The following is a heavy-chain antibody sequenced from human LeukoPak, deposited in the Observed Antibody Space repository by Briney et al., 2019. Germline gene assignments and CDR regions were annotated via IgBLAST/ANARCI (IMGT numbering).Heavy chain of an antibody. CDR2: IYHTGSI. CDR3: ASPHCSGGSCYDLPLDY. CDR1: GYPISSSYF. V-gene: IGHV4-38-2*01. Sequence: SETLFLTCAVSGYPISSSYFWGWIRQPPGKGLEWIGSIYHTGSIYYNPSLKSRVTVSVDRSKNQFSLRLNSVTAADTAVYYCASPHCSGGSCYDLPLDYWGQGALVTVSS. J-gene: IGHJ4*02. D-gene: IGHD2-15*01.